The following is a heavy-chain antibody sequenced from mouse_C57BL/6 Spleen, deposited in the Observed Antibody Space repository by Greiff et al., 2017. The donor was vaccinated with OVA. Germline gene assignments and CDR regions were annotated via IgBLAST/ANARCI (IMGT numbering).Heavy chain of an antibody. J-gene: IGHJ4*01. Sequence: QVQLQQPGAELVKPGASVKLSCKASGYTFTSYWMPWVKQRPGQGLAWIGMIRPTSGSTNYHEKFKSKATLTVDKSSSTAYMQLSSLTTENSAVYYGARPPSQGYAMDYWGQGTSVTVSS. CDR3: ARPPSQGYAMDY. D-gene: IGHD3-2*02. CDR2: IRPTSGST. CDR1: GYTFTSYW. V-gene: IGHV1-64*01.